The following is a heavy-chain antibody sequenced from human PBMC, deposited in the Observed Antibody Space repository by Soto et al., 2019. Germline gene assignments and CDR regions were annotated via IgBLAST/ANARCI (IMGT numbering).Heavy chain of an antibody. V-gene: IGHV4-59*08. CDR3: ATSRDGYIVDY. D-gene: IGHD5-12*01. J-gene: IGHJ4*02. CDR2: IYYSGST. Sequence: SETLSLTCTVSGGSISSYYWSWIRQPPGKGLEWIGYIYYSGSTNYNPSLKSRVTISVDTSKNQFSLKLSSVTAADTAVYYCATSRDGYIVDYWGQGTLVTVSS. CDR1: GGSISSYY.